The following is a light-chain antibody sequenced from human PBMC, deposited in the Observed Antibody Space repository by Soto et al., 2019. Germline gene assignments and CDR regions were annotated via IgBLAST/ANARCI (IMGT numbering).Light chain of an antibody. CDR1: QNINTW. J-gene: IGKJ2*01. Sequence: DIQMTQSPSTLSASVGDRVTITCRASQNINTWLAWYQQKPGKAPKLLIYKASSLESGVPSRFSGSGSGTEFTLTISSLQPDDFATYYCQQYNSYSMYTFGQGTKVDI. CDR3: QQYNSYSMYT. CDR2: KAS. V-gene: IGKV1-5*03.